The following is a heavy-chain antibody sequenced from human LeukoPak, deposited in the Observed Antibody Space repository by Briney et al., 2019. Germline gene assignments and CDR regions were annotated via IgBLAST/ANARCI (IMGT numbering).Heavy chain of an antibody. D-gene: IGHD6-13*01. CDR1: GGSISSYY. Sequence: SETLSLTCTVSGGSISSYYWSWIRQPPGKGLEWIGYIHNRGSTNYNPSLKSRVTISVDTSKNQFSLKLTSVTAADTAVYYCARGPYSSRWYYFDSWGQGTMVTVSS. CDR3: ARGPYSSRWYYFDS. V-gene: IGHV4-59*01. J-gene: IGHJ4*02. CDR2: IHNRGST.